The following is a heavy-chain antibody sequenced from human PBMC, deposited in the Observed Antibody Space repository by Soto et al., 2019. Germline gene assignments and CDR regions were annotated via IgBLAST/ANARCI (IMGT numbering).Heavy chain of an antibody. J-gene: IGHJ5*02. D-gene: IGHD6-19*01. Sequence: EVQLLESGGGLVQPGGSLRLSCAASGFTFSSYAMSWVRQTPGKGLEWVSGISGGGGNTYYADSVTGRFTISRDNSRKTLYVQMNSLRAADTAIYYWAKDRGAGGRFSGIAVAGIPSWGQGTLVTVSS. V-gene: IGHV3-23*01. CDR3: AKDRGAGGRFSGIAVAGIPS. CDR2: ISGGGGNT. CDR1: GFTFSSYA.